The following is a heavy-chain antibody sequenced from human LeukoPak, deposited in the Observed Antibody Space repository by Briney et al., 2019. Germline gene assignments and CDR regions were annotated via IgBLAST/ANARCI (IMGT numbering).Heavy chain of an antibody. CDR1: GYTFTGYY. CDR2: INPNSGGT. D-gene: IGHD6-25*01. J-gene: IGHJ4*02. V-gene: IGHV1-2*02. CDR3: ARPGYTSGWIRGDFGH. Sequence: ASVNVSCKASGYTFTGYYIHWVRQAPGQGLEWMGWINPNSGGTSYARRVQGRVTMTRDTSISTAYMELSSLRSDDTAVYYCARPGYTSGWIRGDFGHWGLGTLVTVSS.